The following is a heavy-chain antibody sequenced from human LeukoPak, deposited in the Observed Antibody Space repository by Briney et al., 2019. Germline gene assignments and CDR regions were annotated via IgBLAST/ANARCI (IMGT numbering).Heavy chain of an antibody. CDR3: ARSPDGDYGDY. V-gene: IGHV3-23*01. CDR2: ISGSGYST. J-gene: IGHJ4*02. Sequence: GGSLRLSRAASGFTFGSYAMSWVRQAPGKGLEWVSYISGSGYSTYHADSVKGRYTISRDNSKNTLFLQMNSLRAEDTAVYYCARSPDGDYGDYWGQGTLVTVSS. CDR1: GFTFGSYA. D-gene: IGHD4-17*01.